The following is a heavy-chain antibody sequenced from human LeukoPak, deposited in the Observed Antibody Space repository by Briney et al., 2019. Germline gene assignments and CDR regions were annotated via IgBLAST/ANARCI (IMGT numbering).Heavy chain of an antibody. D-gene: IGHD1-26*01. CDR3: ARAPYSGSFRGFDY. CDR1: GFTVSSNY. V-gene: IGHV3-53*01. J-gene: IGHJ4*02. CDR2: IYSGGST. Sequence: PGGSLRLSCAASGFTVSSNYMTWVRQAPGKGLEWVSVIYSGGSTYYADSVKGRFTISRDNSKNTLYLQMNSLRAEDTAVYYCARAPYSGSFRGFDYWGQGTLVTVSS.